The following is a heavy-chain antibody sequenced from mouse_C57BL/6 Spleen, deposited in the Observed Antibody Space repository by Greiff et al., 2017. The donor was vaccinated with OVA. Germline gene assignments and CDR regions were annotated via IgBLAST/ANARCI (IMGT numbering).Heavy chain of an antibody. CDR1: GFTFTDYY. CDR3: ARDYYDYGFAY. J-gene: IGHJ3*01. D-gene: IGHD2-4*01. Sequence: EVKVVESGGGLVQPGGSLSLSCAASGFTFTDYYMSWVRQPPGKALEWLGFIRNKANGYTTEYSASVKGRFTISRDNSQSILYLQMNALRAEDSATYYCARDYYDYGFAYWGQGTLVTVSA. CDR2: IRNKANGYTT. V-gene: IGHV7-3*01.